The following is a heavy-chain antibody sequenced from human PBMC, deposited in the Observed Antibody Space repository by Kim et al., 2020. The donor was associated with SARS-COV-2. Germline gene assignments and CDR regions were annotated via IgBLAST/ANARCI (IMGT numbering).Heavy chain of an antibody. J-gene: IGHJ5*02. CDR3: ARDKGFLEWLLSPGWFDP. D-gene: IGHD3-3*01. Sequence: KSRVTISVDTSKNQFSLKLSSVTAADTAVYYCARDKGFLEWLLSPGWFDPWGQGTLVTVSS. V-gene: IGHV4-30-2*05.